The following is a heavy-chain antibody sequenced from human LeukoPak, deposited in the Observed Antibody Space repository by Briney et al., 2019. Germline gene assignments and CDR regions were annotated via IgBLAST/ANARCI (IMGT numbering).Heavy chain of an antibody. D-gene: IGHD3-10*01. J-gene: IGHJ2*01. CDR2: IYHSGST. Sequence: SETLSLTCAVSGGSISSGGYSWSWIRQPPGKGLEWIGYIYHSGSTYYNPSLKSRVTISVDRSKNQFSLKLSSVTAADTAVYYCARGRGPNWYFDLWGRGTLVTVSS. V-gene: IGHV4-30-2*01. CDR1: GGSISSGGYS. CDR3: ARGRGPNWYFDL.